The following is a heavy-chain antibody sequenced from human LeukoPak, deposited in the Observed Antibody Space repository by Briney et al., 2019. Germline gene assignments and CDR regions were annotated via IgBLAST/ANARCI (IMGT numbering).Heavy chain of an antibody. D-gene: IGHD3-9*01. CDR1: GFTFSTYP. V-gene: IGHV3-30*14. CDR2: ISHHGSNE. Sequence: GGSLRLSCEASGFTFSTYPMPWVRQAPDKGLEWVAMISHHGSNEYYADSVKGRFTISRDNSKNTLYLQMNNPRVEDMAIYYCARVHDTTGYYHYFDSWGQGTLVTVSS. CDR3: ARVHDTTGYYHYFDS. J-gene: IGHJ4*02.